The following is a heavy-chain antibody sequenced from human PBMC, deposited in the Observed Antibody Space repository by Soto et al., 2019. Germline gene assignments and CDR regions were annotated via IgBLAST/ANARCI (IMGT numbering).Heavy chain of an antibody. CDR2: IAFTGSAK. V-gene: IGHV3-23*01. Sequence: GWTLRISCATHRFTFHDSAMCWVRQAPGKGLEWVSAIAFTGSAKYYADSVKGRFTISRENSKNIVYLQMNSLRVDDTALYYCVKEVEAGRRVALALWGQGA. CDR1: RFTFHDSA. D-gene: IGHD1-26*01. J-gene: IGHJ4*02. CDR3: VKEVEAGRRVALAL.